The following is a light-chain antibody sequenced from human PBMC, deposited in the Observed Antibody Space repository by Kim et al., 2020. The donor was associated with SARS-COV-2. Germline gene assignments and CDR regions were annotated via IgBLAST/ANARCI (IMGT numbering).Light chain of an antibody. CDR3: CSYAGSYTRV. V-gene: IGLV2-11*01. CDR2: DVS. CDR1: SSDVGGYNY. Sequence: GQAVTISCTGTSSDVGGYNYVSWYQHHPGKAPKLMIYDVSKRPSGVPDRFSGSKAGNTASLTISGLQAADEADYYCCSYAGSYTRVFGGGTQLTVL. J-gene: IGLJ2*01.